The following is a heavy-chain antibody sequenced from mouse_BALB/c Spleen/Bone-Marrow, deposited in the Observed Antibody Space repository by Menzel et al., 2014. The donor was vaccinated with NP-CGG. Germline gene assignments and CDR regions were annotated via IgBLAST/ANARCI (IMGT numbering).Heavy chain of an antibody. D-gene: IGHD3-3*01. Sequence: QVQLQQSGAELVRPGASVKLSCKASGYTFTSYWMNWVKQRPEQGLEWIGRIDPYDSETHYNQKFKDKATLTVDKSSSTAYMQLSSPTSEDSAVYYCTRYDLTTRAFAYWGQGTLVTVSA. V-gene: IGHV1-52*01. CDR1: GYTFTSYW. CDR3: TRYDLTTRAFAY. CDR2: IDPYDSET. J-gene: IGHJ3*01.